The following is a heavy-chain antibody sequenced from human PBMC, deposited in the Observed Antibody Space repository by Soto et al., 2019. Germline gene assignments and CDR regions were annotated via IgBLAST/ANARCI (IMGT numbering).Heavy chain of an antibody. Sequence: QVQLVQSGAEVKKPGSSVKVSCKASGGSFSNFVISWVRQAPGQGLEWMGGIIPSFGTTNYAQKFQGKVTITADETTGTAYLELGGLRSEDRSVYYCARDVGGGATMRYGGQGTLVTVSS. CDR3: ARDVGGGATMRY. CDR1: GGSFSNFV. V-gene: IGHV1-69*01. D-gene: IGHD3-16*01. CDR2: IIPSFGTT. J-gene: IGHJ4*02.